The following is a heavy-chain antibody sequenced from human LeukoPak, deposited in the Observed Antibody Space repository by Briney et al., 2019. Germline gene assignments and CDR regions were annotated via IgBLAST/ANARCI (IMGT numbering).Heavy chain of an antibody. CDR1: GFSFTSHF. CDR2: INPSDGGT. CDR3: ARAGSGSGWYFDY. V-gene: IGHV1-46*01. J-gene: IGHJ4*02. Sequence: EASVKVSCKASGFSFTSHFMHWVRQAPGQGLEWMGVINPSDGGTSYAQKFQGRVAMTTDTSTTTAYMELRGLRFNDTAVYYCARAGSGSGWYFDYWGQGTLVTVSS. D-gene: IGHD6-19*01.